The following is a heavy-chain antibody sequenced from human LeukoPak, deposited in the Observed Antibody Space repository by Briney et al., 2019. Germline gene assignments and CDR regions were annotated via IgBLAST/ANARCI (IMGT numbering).Heavy chain of an antibody. CDR1: GFSVSDYY. CDR2: ISKKTAI. D-gene: IGHD3-10*01. Sequence: DPGGSLRLSCAASGFSVSDYYMNWIRQSPGKGLEWVSHISKKTAIEYADSVKGRFTISRDNANNLLLLQMDSLRPEDTGVYYCARGTYYSGSGPGSWFDPWGHGTPVTASS. J-gene: IGHJ5*02. CDR3: ARGTYYSGSGPGSWFDP. V-gene: IGHV3-11*01.